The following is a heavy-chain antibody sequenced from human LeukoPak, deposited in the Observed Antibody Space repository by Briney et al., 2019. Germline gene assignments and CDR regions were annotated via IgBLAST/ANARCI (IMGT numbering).Heavy chain of an antibody. D-gene: IGHD2-15*01. CDR2: INHSGST. V-gene: IGHV4-39*07. J-gene: IGHJ3*02. CDR1: GGSISSSSYY. Sequence: SETLSLTCTVSGGSISSSSYYWSWIRQPPGKGLEWIGEINHSGSTNYNPSLKSRVTISVDTSKNQFSLKLSSVTAADTAVYYCARGFNGYCSGGSCYGDAFDIWGQGTMVTVSS. CDR3: ARGFNGYCSGGSCYGDAFDI.